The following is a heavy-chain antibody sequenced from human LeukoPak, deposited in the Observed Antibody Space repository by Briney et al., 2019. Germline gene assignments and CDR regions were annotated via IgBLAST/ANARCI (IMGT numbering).Heavy chain of an antibody. Sequence: GGSLRLSCAASGFTFSSYAMHWVRQAPGKGLEWVAVISYDGSNKYCADSVKGRFTISRDNSKNTLYLQMNSLRAEDTALYHCARAYSNYGYYYYYMDVWGKGTTVTVSS. CDR3: ARAYSNYGYYYYYMDV. V-gene: IGHV3-30-3*01. J-gene: IGHJ6*03. CDR2: ISYDGSNK. CDR1: GFTFSSYA. D-gene: IGHD4-11*01.